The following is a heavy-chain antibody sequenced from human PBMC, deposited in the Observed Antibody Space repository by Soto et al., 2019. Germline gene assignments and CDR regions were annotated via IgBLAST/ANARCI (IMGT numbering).Heavy chain of an antibody. CDR1: GYSISSSNW. V-gene: IGHV4-28*01. CDR3: LRREIQGPIDY. Sequence: QVQLQESGPGLAKPSDTLSLTCAVSGYSISSSNWWGWIRQPPGKGLEWIGYIYYSGTTYYNPSLKSRVTMSVDTSKNQFSLKLTSVTAMYMSVYYCLRREIQGPIDYWGQGTLVTVSS. J-gene: IGHJ4*02. D-gene: IGHD1-26*01. CDR2: IYYSGTT.